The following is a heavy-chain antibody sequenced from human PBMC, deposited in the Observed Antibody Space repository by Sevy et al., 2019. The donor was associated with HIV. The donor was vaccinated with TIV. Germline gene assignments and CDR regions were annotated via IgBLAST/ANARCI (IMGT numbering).Heavy chain of an antibody. D-gene: IGHD6-19*01. CDR2: IYYSGST. CDR3: ARQTGIAVAGTEIDYYYGMDV. J-gene: IGHJ6*02. Sequence: SETLSLTCTVSGGSVSSGSYYWSWIRQPPGKGLEWIGYIYYSGSTNYNPSLKSRVTISVDTSKNQFSLKLSSVTAADTAMYYCARQTGIAVAGTEIDYYYGMDVWGQGTTVTVSS. V-gene: IGHV4-61*01. CDR1: GGSVSSGSYY.